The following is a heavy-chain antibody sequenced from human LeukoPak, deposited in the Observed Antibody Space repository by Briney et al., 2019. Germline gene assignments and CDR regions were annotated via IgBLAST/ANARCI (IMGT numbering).Heavy chain of an antibody. V-gene: IGHV3-21*01. CDR3: ARDRHYGSGGFSSDY. D-gene: IGHD3-10*01. CDR2: ISDSSGNI. Sequence: GGSLRLSCVASGFTFSNYNMNWVRQAPGKGLEWVASISDSSGNIFYADSVKGRFTVSRDNAKKSLYLQMNSLRVEDTAVYYCARDRHYGSGGFSSDYWGREPWSPSPQ. J-gene: IGHJ4*02. CDR1: GFTFSNYN.